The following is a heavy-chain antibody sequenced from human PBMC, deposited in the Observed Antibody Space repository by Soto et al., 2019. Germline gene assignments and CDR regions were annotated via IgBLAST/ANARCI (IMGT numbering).Heavy chain of an antibody. CDR2: IYYSGIT. CDR3: ARENLGCRSSNCSDY. CDR1: GGSISSGDYY. J-gene: IGHJ4*02. D-gene: IGHD2-2*01. V-gene: IGHV4-30-4*01. Sequence: QVQLQESGPGLVKPSQTLSLTCTVSGGSISSGDYYWTWIRQPPGKGLEWIGYIYYSGITYYNPSLQSLVTISVGPSKNQFSLQLSSVTAADTAVYYGARENLGCRSSNCSDYWGQGTLVTVSS.